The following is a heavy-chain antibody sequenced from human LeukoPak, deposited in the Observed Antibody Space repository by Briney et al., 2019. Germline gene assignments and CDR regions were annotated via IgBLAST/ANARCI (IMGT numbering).Heavy chain of an antibody. CDR1: GYTFTGYY. D-gene: IGHD4-23*01. V-gene: IGHV1-2*02. Sequence: GASVKVSCKASGYTFTGYYMHWVRQAPGQGLEWMGWINPNSGGTNYAQKFQGRVTMTRDTSISTAYMELSRLRSDDTAVYYCARAVHSTTVVTPWTGEFDYWGQGTLVTVSS. J-gene: IGHJ4*02. CDR2: INPNSGGT. CDR3: ARAVHSTTVVTPWTGEFDY.